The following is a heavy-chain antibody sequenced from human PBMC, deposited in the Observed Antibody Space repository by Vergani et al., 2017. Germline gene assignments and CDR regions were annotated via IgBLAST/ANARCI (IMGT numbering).Heavy chain of an antibody. CDR3: AGGGGTDRVTKFYFDY. J-gene: IGHJ4*02. Sequence: QVQLQESGPGLVKPSQALSLTCTVSGGSISSGDYYWSWIRQPPGKGLEWIGYIYYSGSTYYNPSLKSRVTISVDTSENQFSLKLSSVTAADTAVYYWAGGGGTDRVTKFYFDYWGQGTLVTVSS. CDR1: GGSISSGDYY. D-gene: IGHD1-14*01. V-gene: IGHV4-30-4*01. CDR2: IYYSGST.